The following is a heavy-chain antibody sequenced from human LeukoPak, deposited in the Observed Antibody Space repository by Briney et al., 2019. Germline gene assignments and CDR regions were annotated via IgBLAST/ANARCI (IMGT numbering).Heavy chain of an antibody. Sequence: GGSLRLSCAASGFTFSNYWMSWVRQAPGKGLEWVANIKQDGSEKYYVDSVKGRFTISRDNAKNSLYLQMSSLRAEDTAVYYCARDSLYYGTDVWGQGTTVTVSS. J-gene: IGHJ6*02. CDR2: IKQDGSEK. CDR1: GFTFSNYW. V-gene: IGHV3-7*01. CDR3: ARDSLYYGTDV.